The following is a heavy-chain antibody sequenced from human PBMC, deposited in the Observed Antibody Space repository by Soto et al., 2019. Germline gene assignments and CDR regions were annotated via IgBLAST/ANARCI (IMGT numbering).Heavy chain of an antibody. Sequence: QITLNESGPTVVRPTETLTLTCRFSGFSLTTSGVGVGWIRQSPGKAPEWLALIYWDDNKRYSASLKNRLTITKDTYKNQVVLTVSDLDPTDTATYYCAHRVLRTVFGLVTTTAIYFDFWGQGTPVAVSS. CDR1: GFSLTTSGVG. CDR3: AHRVLRTVFGLVTTTAIYFDF. D-gene: IGHD3-3*01. J-gene: IGHJ4*02. V-gene: IGHV2-5*02. CDR2: IYWDDNK.